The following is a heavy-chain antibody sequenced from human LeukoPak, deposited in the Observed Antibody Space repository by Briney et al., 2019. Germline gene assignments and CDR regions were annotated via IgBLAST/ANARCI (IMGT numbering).Heavy chain of an antibody. V-gene: IGHV4-39*07. Sequence: SETLSLTCTVSGVSISSSSYYWGWIRQPPGKGLEWIGSIYYSGSTYYNPSLKSRVTISVDTSKNQFSLKLSSVTAADTAVYYCARVYGYLYYYYYYMDVWGKGTTVTVSS. CDR2: IYYSGST. J-gene: IGHJ6*03. D-gene: IGHD5-18*01. CDR3: ARVYGYLYYYYYYMDV. CDR1: GVSISSSSYY.